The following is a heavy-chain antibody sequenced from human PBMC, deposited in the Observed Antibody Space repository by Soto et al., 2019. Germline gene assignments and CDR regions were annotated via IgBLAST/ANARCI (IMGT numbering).Heavy chain of an antibody. J-gene: IGHJ4*02. CDR2: ISSSSSTI. V-gene: IGHV3-48*02. CDR1: GFTFSSYS. D-gene: IGHD4-17*01. CDR3: ARSTPALPYGDYNKYYFDY. Sequence: GGSLRLSCAASGFTFSSYSMNWVRQAPGKGLEWVSYISSSSSTIYYADSVKGRFTISRDNAKNSLYLQMNSLRDEDTAVYYCARSTPALPYGDYNKYYFDYWGQGTLVTVSS.